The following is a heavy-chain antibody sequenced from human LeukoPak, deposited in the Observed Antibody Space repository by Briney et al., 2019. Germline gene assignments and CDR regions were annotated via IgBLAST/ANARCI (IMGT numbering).Heavy chain of an antibody. CDR1: GFTFSNYE. J-gene: IGHJ4*02. CDR2: ISSSSSYI. V-gene: IGHV3-21*04. D-gene: IGHD3-22*01. Sequence: GGSLRLSCAASGFTFSNYEMNWVRQAPGKGLEWVSSISSSSSYIYYADSVKGRFTISRDNAKNSLYLQMNSLRAEDTALYHCARGATYYYDSSGYYPEGDYWGQGTLVTVSS. CDR3: ARGATYYYDSSGYYPEGDY.